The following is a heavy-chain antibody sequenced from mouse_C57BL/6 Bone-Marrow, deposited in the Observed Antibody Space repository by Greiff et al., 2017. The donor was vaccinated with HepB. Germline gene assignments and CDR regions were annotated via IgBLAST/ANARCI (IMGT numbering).Heavy chain of an antibody. J-gene: IGHJ4*01. Sequence: QVQLQQSGAELVRPGASVKLSCKASGYTFTDYYINWVKQRPGQGLEWIARIYPGSGNTYYNEKFKGKATLTAEQSSSTAYMQLSSLTSEDSAVYFCARSGITTVVAHYYAMDYWGQGTSVTVSS. CDR3: ARSGITTVVAHYYAMDY. D-gene: IGHD1-1*01. CDR1: GYTFTDYY. CDR2: IYPGSGNT. V-gene: IGHV1-76*01.